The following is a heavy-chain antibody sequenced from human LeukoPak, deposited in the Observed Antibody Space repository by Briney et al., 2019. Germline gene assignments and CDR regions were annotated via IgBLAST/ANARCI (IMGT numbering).Heavy chain of an antibody. V-gene: IGHV3-30*18. CDR2: ISYDGSNK. Sequence: QTGGSLRLSCAASGFTFSGYGMHWVRQAPGKGLEWVAVISYDGSNKYYADSVKGRFTISKDNSKNTLYLQMNSLRAEDTAVYYCAKGPRYSGDYPLDYWGQGTLVTVSS. CDR1: GFTFSGYG. CDR3: AKGPRYSGDYPLDY. D-gene: IGHD4-17*01. J-gene: IGHJ4*02.